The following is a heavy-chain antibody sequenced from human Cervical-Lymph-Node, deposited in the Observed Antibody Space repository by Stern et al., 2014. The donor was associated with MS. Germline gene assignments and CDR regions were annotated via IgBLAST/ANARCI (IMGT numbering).Heavy chain of an antibody. CDR3: ALSSETSDRWYSLGYDL. CDR2: IFPFFGPP. CDR1: GGTFSKFP. Sequence: QVQLVESGAGVTKPGSSVRVSCEASGGTFSKFPSSWVRQAPGQGLEWMGGIFPFFGPPTYAQEFRGRVTITADVSTSTVYMELISLRSDDTAVYYCALSSETSDRWYSLGYDLWGQGTLVTVSS. J-gene: IGHJ5*02. D-gene: IGHD6-13*01. V-gene: IGHV1-69*01.